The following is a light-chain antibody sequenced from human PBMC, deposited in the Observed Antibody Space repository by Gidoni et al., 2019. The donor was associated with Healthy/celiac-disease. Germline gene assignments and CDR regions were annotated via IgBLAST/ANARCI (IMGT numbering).Light chain of an antibody. J-gene: IGKJ2*01. CDR1: QSVSSSY. CDR3: QRYDSSTPMYT. Sequence: DIGWTSSPGTLSLSPGERAALSCRASQSVSSSYLDCYRQKPGQAPSLLIYGASRSATGIADRFSGSGSGTGLALTISRLEPEDVAVEYCQRYDSSTPMYTFGQGTKLEIK. CDR2: GAS. V-gene: IGKV3-20*01.